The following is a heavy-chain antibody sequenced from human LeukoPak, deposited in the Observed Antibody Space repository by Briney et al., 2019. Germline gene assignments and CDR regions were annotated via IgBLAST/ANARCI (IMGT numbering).Heavy chain of an antibody. CDR1: GFTFSSYS. D-gene: IGHD3-22*01. V-gene: IGHV3-21*04. Sequence: GGSLRLSCAASGFTFSSYSMNWVRRAPGKGLEWVSSIGSSSSYIYYADSEKGRFTISRDNAKNSLSLQMNSLRAEDTAVYYCAKVLPPYDSSGRNEFDYWGQGTLVTVSS. CDR2: IGSSSSYI. CDR3: AKVLPPYDSSGRNEFDY. J-gene: IGHJ4*02.